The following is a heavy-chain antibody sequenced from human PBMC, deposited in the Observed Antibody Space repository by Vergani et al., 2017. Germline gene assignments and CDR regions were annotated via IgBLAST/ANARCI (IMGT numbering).Heavy chain of an antibody. Sequence: EVQLVESGGGLVQLGGSLRLSCAASGFTFSSYSMNWVRQAPGKGLEWVSYISSSSSTIYYADSVKGRSTISRDNAKNSLYLQMNSLRAEDTAVYYCARSGTYYYDSSGYEDDAFDIWGQGTMVTVSS. J-gene: IGHJ3*02. V-gene: IGHV3-48*01. CDR3: ARSGTYYYDSSGYEDDAFDI. D-gene: IGHD3-22*01. CDR1: GFTFSSYS. CDR2: ISSSSSTI.